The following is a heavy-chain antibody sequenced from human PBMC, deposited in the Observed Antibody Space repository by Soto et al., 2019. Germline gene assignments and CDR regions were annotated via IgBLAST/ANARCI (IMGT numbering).Heavy chain of an antibody. CDR1: GFSFRDFC. V-gene: IGHV3-23*01. CDR2: IDLSGTTT. CDR3: AKDRVPDGIYSSDY. D-gene: IGHD2-15*01. Sequence: GGSLRLSCAASGFSFRDFCMNWFRQAPGKGLEWVSFIDLSGTTTYYRDSVKGRFTMSKDKSRKTVYLQMNSLRVEDTAIYYCAKDRVPDGIYSSDYWGQGVLVTVSS. J-gene: IGHJ4*02.